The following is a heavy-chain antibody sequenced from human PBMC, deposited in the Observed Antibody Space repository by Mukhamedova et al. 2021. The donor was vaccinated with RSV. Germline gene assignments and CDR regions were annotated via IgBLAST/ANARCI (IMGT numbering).Heavy chain of an antibody. Sequence: YADSVQGRFTISRDNSRNTLFLQMHSLRPGDTAVYYCASYYYDTSGYVEYWGQGTLVTVST. V-gene: IGHV3-23*01. CDR3: ASYYYDTSGYVEY. D-gene: IGHD3-22*01. J-gene: IGHJ4*02.